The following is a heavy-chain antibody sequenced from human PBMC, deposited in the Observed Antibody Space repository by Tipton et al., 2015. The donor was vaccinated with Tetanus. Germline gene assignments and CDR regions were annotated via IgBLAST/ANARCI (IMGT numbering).Heavy chain of an antibody. Sequence: TLSLTCSVSGGSISRGGYFWNWIRQRPGKGPEWIGYIYYSGSTYYNPSFKSRVSMSVDTSKNQFSLNLTSVTAADTAVYYCARDQGGGRVVRLNWFDPWGQGILVTVSS. CDR2: IYYSGST. CDR1: GGSISRGGYF. CDR3: ARDQGGGRVVRLNWFDP. J-gene: IGHJ5*02. D-gene: IGHD6-6*01. V-gene: IGHV4-31*03.